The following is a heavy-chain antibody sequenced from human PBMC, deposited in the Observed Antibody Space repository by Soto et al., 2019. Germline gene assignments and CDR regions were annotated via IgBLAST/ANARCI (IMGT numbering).Heavy chain of an antibody. CDR2: VIPIFGTA. J-gene: IGHJ5*02. CDR3: ARGSESVLIFGEVIAGWFDP. D-gene: IGHD3-3*01. CDR1: GGTFSSYA. Sequence: QVQLVQSGAEMNKPGSSVKVSCKAPGGTFSSYAITWARQAPGQGLEWMGGVIPIFGTANYAQKFQGRVTVTAEEYRSTAYMELRSVRSEDTAVYYWARGSESVLIFGEVIAGWFDPWGEGTLVIVSS. V-gene: IGHV1-69*01.